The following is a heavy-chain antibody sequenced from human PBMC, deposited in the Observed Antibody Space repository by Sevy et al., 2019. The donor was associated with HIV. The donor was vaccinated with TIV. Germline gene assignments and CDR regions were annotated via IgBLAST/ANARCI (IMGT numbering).Heavy chain of an antibody. V-gene: IGHV4-4*07. J-gene: IGHJ5*02. Sequence: SETLSLTCTVSGGSISSYYWSWIRQSAGKGLEWIGRTSTSGSTNYNPSLKSRVTMSVDTSKNQFSLKLNSVTAADTAVYYCARERGTIFGVVPDNWFDPWGQGTLVTVSS. CDR3: ARERGTIFGVVPDNWFDP. D-gene: IGHD3-3*01. CDR2: TSTSGST. CDR1: GGSISSYY.